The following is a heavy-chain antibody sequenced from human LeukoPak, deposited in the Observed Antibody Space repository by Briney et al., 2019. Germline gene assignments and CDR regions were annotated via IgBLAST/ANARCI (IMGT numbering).Heavy chain of an antibody. V-gene: IGHV3-21*01. D-gene: IGHD3-10*01. J-gene: IGHJ3*02. Sequence: GGSLRLSCAASGFTFSSYSMNWVRQAPGKGLEWVSSISSSSSYIYYADSVKGRFTISRDNAKNSLYLQMNSLRAEDTAVYYCARDPLSRSPGRGDAFDIWGQGTMVTVSS. CDR2: ISSSSSYI. CDR3: ARDPLSRSPGRGDAFDI. CDR1: GFTFSSYS.